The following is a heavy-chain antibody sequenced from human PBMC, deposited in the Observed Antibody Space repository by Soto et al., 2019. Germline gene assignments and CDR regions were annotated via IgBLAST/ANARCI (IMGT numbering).Heavy chain of an antibody. Sequence: EVQLVESGGGVLRPGGSLRLSCAASGFTFDDYGMSWARQAPGKGLEWGSGVNWNGGSTGYADSVKGRFTISRDNATNSLYLQMNSLRAEDTAFYYCVRGASLNFDYWGQGTLVTVSS. CDR3: VRGASLNFDY. CDR1: GFTFDDYG. J-gene: IGHJ4*02. V-gene: IGHV3-20*04. CDR2: VNWNGGST. D-gene: IGHD1-26*01.